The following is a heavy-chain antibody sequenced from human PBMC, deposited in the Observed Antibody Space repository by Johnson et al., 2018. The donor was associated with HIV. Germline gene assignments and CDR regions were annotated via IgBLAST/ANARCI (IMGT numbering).Heavy chain of an antibody. V-gene: IGHV3-13*01. CDR1: GFTFSSYD. D-gene: IGHD3-10*01. CDR2: ISTAGDT. J-gene: IGHJ3*02. CDR3: ARTLGFGTEDAFDI. Sequence: VQLVESGGGLAQPGGSLRLSCAASGFTFSSYDMHWVRQATGKGLEWVSTISTAGDTYYPGSVKGRFTISRENAKNSLYLQMNSLRAGDTAVYYCARTLGFGTEDAFDIWGQGTMGTVSS.